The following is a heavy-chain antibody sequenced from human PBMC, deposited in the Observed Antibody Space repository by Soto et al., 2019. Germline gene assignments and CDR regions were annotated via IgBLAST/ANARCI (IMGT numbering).Heavy chain of an antibody. CDR1: AGSLSNYY. Sequence: SETLSLTCSVSAGSLSNYYWTWIRQSPGKGLEWIGGIYHTGSTKYNPSLKSRVAISVDMSKNQFSLTLNSVTPADTAVYYCARGGRGSGLYFLYYFDLWGQGTLVTVSS. CDR2: IYHTGST. CDR3: ARGGRGSGLYFLYYFDL. V-gene: IGHV4-59*01. J-gene: IGHJ4*02. D-gene: IGHD6-19*01.